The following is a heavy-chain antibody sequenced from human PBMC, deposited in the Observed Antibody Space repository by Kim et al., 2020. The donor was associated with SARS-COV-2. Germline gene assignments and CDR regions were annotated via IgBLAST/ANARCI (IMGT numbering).Heavy chain of an antibody. Sequence: GGSLRLSCTTSGFTFTGHAMSWVRQAPGKGLEWVSSIDGSDGTTYYVDSVRGRFTISRDDSKNTLYLQMSALRGDDTAVYYCMKGGWGWIWDHRGQGTLVTVSS. CDR3: MKGGWGWIWDH. D-gene: IGHD2-21*01. V-gene: IGHV3-23*01. CDR1: GFTFTGHA. CDR2: IDGSDGTT. J-gene: IGHJ4*02.